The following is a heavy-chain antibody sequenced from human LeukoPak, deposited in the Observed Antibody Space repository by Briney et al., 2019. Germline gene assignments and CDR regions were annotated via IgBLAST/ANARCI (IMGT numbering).Heavy chain of an antibody. CDR1: GYSISSGYY. V-gene: IGHV4-38-2*02. CDR2: IYHSGST. D-gene: IGHD2-21*02. CDR3: ARTVFGPALLFAFDY. Sequence: SETLSLTCTVSGYSISSGYYWGWIRQPPGKGLEWIGSIYHSGSTYYNPSLKSRVTISVDTSKNQFSLKLSFVTAADTAVYYCARTVFGPALLFAFDYWGQGTLVTVSS. J-gene: IGHJ4*02.